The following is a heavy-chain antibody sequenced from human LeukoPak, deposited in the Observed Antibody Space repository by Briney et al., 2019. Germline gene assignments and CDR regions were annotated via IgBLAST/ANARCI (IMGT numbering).Heavy chain of an antibody. Sequence: PGGSLRLSFAASGFTFSSYAMHWVRQAPGKGLEWVAVISYDGSNKYYADSVKGRFTISRDNSKNTLYLQMNSLRAEDTAVYYCARGSGSLTYCGQGTLVTVSS. CDR3: ARGSGSLTY. CDR2: ISYDGSNK. V-gene: IGHV3-30-3*01. CDR1: GFTFSSYA. J-gene: IGHJ4*02. D-gene: IGHD1-26*01.